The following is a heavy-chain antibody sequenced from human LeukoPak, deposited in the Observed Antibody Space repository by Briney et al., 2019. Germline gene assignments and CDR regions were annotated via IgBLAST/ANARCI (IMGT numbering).Heavy chain of an antibody. CDR3: AKAPEWEYWACFYP. Sequence: ETLSLTCTVSGGSISSSSYYWGWVRQPPGKGLEWVSAISGSGGSTYSADSVKGRFTISRDNSKNTLYLQMNSLRAEDTAVYYCAKAPEWEYWACFYPWGQGTLVTVSS. D-gene: IGHD1-26*01. J-gene: IGHJ5*02. CDR1: GGSISSSSYY. V-gene: IGHV3-23*01. CDR2: ISGSGGST.